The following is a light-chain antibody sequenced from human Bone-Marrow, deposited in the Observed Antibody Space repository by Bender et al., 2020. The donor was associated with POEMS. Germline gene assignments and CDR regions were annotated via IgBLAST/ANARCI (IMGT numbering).Light chain of an antibody. CDR3: YSTADNHWV. CDR2: KDT. V-gene: IGLV3-27*01. CDR1: VLTKKY. Sequence: YELTQPSSVSVSLGQTARITCSGDVLTKKYVRWFQQKTGQAPTLVIYKDTERPAGFPKRFPVASSGTPAPLPIRGARLEDEADYYCYSTADNHWVFGGGTKLTVL. J-gene: IGLJ2*01.